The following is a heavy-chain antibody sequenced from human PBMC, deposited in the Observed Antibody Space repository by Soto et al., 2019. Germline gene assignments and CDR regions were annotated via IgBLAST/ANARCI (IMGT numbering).Heavy chain of an antibody. D-gene: IGHD3-22*01. CDR3: ARYMPMIVVVTETLGAFYI. V-gene: IGHV1-69*01. CDR1: GGTFSSYA. CDR2: IIPIFVTA. Sequence: QVQLVQSGAEVKKPGSSVKVSCKASGGTFSSYAIIWVRQAPGQGLEWMGGIIPIFVTANYAQKFQGRVTITADESTSTAYMELSSLRSEDTAVYYCARYMPMIVVVTETLGAFYIWGQGTMVTVSS. J-gene: IGHJ3*02.